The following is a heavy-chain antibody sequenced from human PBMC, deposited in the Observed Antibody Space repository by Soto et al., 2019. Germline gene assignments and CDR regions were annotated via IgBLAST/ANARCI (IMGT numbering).Heavy chain of an antibody. CDR3: ARDIGRDGYNSLFDY. V-gene: IGHV3-48*02. CDR2: ISSSSTI. Sequence: GGSLRLSCAASGFTFSSYSMNWVRQAPGKGLEWVSYISSSSTIYYADSVKGRFTISRDNAKNLLYLQMNSLRDEDTAVYYCARDIGRDGYNSLFDYWGQGTLVTVSS. CDR1: GFTFSSYS. D-gene: IGHD5-12*01. J-gene: IGHJ4*02.